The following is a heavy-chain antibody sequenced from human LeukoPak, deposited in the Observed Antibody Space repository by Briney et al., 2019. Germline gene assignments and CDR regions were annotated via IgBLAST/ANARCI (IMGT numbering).Heavy chain of an antibody. D-gene: IGHD6-19*01. Sequence: ASVKVSCKASGYTFTGYYMHWVRQAPGQGLEWMGWINPNSGGTNYAQKFQGRVTMTRDTSISTAYMELSRLRSDDTAVYYCARQAVAGYYYYHYMDVWGKGTTVTVSS. J-gene: IGHJ6*03. CDR1: GYTFTGYY. CDR2: INPNSGGT. V-gene: IGHV1-2*02. CDR3: ARQAVAGYYYYHYMDV.